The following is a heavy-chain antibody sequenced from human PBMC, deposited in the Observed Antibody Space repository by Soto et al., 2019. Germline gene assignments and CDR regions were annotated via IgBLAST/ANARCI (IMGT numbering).Heavy chain of an antibody. CDR3: ASRPRDECGDYYYGMDV. CDR2: IYYSGST. D-gene: IGHD3-10*01. Sequence: SETLSLTCTVSGGSISSSSYYWGWIRQPPGKGLEWIGSIYYSGSTYYNPSLKSRVTISVDTSKTQFSLKLSSVTAADTAVYYCASRPRDECGDYYYGMDVWGQGTTVTVSS. V-gene: IGHV4-39*01. J-gene: IGHJ6*02. CDR1: GGSISSSSYY.